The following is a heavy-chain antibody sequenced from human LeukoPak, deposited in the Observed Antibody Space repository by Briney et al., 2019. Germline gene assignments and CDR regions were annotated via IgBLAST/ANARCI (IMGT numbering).Heavy chain of an antibody. CDR3: ARDIVATSLQFDY. D-gene: IGHD5-12*01. CDR2: INPSGGST. CDR1: GYTFTSYY. Sequence: GASVKVSCKASGYTFTSYYMHWVRQAPGQGLEWMGIINPSGGSTSYAQKFQGRVTMTTDTSTSTAYMELRSLRSDDTAVYYCARDIVATSLQFDYWGQGTLVTVSS. V-gene: IGHV1-46*01. J-gene: IGHJ4*02.